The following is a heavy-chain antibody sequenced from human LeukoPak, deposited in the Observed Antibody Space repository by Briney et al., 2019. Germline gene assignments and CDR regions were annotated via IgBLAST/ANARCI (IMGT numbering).Heavy chain of an antibody. J-gene: IGHJ4*02. V-gene: IGHV4-59*12. CDR2: IYYSGST. CDR3: AGDYGSGSYKFDY. CDR1: GYSISSYS. Sequence: SETLSLTCTVSGYSISSYSWSWVRQPPGGGLEWIGYIYYSGSTTYNPSLKSRVTISLDTSKNQFSLKLSSVTAADTAVYYCAGDYGSGSYKFDYWGQGTLVTVSS. D-gene: IGHD3-10*01.